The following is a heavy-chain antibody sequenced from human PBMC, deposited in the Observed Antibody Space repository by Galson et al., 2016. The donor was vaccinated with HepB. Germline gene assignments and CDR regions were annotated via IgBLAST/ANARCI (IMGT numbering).Heavy chain of an antibody. CDR2: IIPIFGTA. D-gene: IGHD3-22*01. J-gene: IGHJ6*02. Sequence: SVKVSCKASGGTFSSYAISWVRQAPGQGLEWMGGIIPIFGTANYAQKFQGRVTITADESTSTAYMELSSLRSEDTAMYYCARGYYDSSGSPTVKYYYFGMDVWGQGTTVTVSS. CDR1: GGTFSSYA. CDR3: ARGYYDSSGSPTVKYYYFGMDV. V-gene: IGHV1-69*13.